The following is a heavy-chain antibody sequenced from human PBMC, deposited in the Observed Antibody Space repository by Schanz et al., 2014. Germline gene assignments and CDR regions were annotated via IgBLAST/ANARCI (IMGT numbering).Heavy chain of an antibody. CDR3: ARDKSEHHLLFFDF. CDR1: GYTFTGYY. CDR2: INPLNGGT. J-gene: IGHJ4*02. Sequence: QVQLVQSGAEVKKPGASVKVSCQTSGYTFTGYYLHWVRQIPTQGLEWVGWINPLNGGTNYAQKFQGTVSMTRDTSINPAYMELSSLTSADKAIFFCARDKSEHHLLFFDFWGQGALVTVSP. V-gene: IGHV1-2*02.